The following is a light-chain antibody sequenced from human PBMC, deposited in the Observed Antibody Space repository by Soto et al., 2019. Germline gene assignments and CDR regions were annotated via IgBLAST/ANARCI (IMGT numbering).Light chain of an antibody. CDR3: QLYSGSPWT. V-gene: IGKV3-20*01. J-gene: IGKJ1*01. CDR2: GVS. CDR1: QSISHKY. Sequence: VLALAPATKTISPGERATLSCRASQSISHKYLAWYQQEPGQAPRLPIHGVSIRATGIPDRFSGSGSGTDFTLTISRLEPEDFAVYYCQLYSGSPWTFGQGTKVDIK.